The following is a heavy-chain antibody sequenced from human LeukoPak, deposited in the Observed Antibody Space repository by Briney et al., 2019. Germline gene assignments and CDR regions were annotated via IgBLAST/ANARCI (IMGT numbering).Heavy chain of an antibody. CDR2: IGWNSGSI. J-gene: IGHJ4*02. D-gene: IGHD6-13*01. CDR3: AKDIFTGIAAAGAIDY. Sequence: GGSLRLSCAASGFTFDDYAMHWVRQAPGKGLEWVSGIGWNSGSIGYADSVKGRFTISRDNAKNSLYLQMNSLRAEDTALYYCAKDIFTGIAAAGAIDYWGQGTLVTVSS. V-gene: IGHV3-9*01. CDR1: GFTFDDYA.